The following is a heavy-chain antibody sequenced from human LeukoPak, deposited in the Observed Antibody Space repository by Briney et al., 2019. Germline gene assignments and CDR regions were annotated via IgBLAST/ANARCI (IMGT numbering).Heavy chain of an antibody. V-gene: IGHV4-34*01. CDR2: INHSGST. D-gene: IGHD6-19*01. CDR3: ARGSLGAAVAGGNWFDP. CDR1: GGSFSGYY. J-gene: IGHJ5*02. Sequence: SETLSLTCAVYGGSFSGYYWSWIRQPPGKGLEWIGEINHSGSTNYNPSLKSRVTISVDTSKNQFSLKLSSVTAADTAVYYCARGSLGAAVAGGNWFDPWGQGTLVSVSS.